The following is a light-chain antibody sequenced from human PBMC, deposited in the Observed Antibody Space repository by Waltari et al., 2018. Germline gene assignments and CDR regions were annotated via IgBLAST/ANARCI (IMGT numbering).Light chain of an antibody. V-gene: IGLV2-23*01. J-gene: IGLJ1*01. Sequence: QSALTQPASVSGSPGQSITIPCTGTRRDVGSYNLVSWYQQYPGKAPKLMIYEGSKRPSGVSNRFSGSKSGNTASLTISGLQAEDEADYYCCSYAGSSTFYVFGTGTKVTVL. CDR3: CSYAGSSTFYV. CDR2: EGS. CDR1: RRDVGSYNL.